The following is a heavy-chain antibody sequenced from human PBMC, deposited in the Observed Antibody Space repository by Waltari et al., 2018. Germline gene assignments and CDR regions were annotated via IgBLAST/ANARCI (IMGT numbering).Heavy chain of an antibody. D-gene: IGHD3-9*01. J-gene: IGHJ6*03. Sequence: QVQLQQWGAGLLKPSETLSLTCAGTGGSFSGYYWSWFRQPPGMGLEWIGEINHSGSTNYNPSLKSRVTISVDTSKNQFSLKLSSVTAADTAVYYCARTHTDWLYYYYYMDVWGKGTTVTVSS. CDR1: GGSFSGYY. V-gene: IGHV4-34*01. CDR2: INHSGST. CDR3: ARTHTDWLYYYYYMDV.